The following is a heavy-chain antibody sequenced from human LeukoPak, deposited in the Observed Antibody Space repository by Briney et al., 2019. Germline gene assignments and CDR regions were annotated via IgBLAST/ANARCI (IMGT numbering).Heavy chain of an antibody. V-gene: IGHV3-66*02. J-gene: IGHJ4*02. CDR1: GFTVNTNY. CDR2: TYAGGMT. Sequence: GGSLRLSCAAPGFTVNTNYMTWVRQAPGKGLEWVSITYAGGMTYYADSVKGRFTISRDNSKNVLYLQMNSLRAADTAVYYCARGTSRTSPLSGYYRGYFDYWGQGTLVTVSS. D-gene: IGHD3-3*01. CDR3: ARGTSRTSPLSGYYRGYFDY.